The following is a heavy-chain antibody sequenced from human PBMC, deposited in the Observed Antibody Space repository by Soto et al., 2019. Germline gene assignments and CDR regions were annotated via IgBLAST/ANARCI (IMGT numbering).Heavy chain of an antibody. J-gene: IGHJ4*02. Sequence: HVQLQESGPGPVTPSQTLSLSCTVSGVSITSGSYYWTWVRQSPGKGLEWIGYRYYSGNTYYNPSLNGRATISVDTSNNQYALKLTSVTAADTAVYYCARGGYDTRRQTFIGWGPDCWGQGTLVTVSS. D-gene: IGHD3-22*01. CDR3: ARGGYDTRRQTFIGWGPDC. CDR1: GVSITSGSYY. CDR2: RYYSGNT. V-gene: IGHV4-30-4*01.